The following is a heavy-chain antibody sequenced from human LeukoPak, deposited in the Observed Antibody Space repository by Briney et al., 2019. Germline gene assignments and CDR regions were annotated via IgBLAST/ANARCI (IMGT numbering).Heavy chain of an antibody. V-gene: IGHV3-21*01. J-gene: IGHJ4*02. CDR2: ISSSSSYI. CDR1: GFTFSSYS. CDR3: ARVQGRVIPFGY. D-gene: IGHD2-21*01. Sequence: GGSLRLSCAASGFTFSSYSMNWVRQAPGKGLEWVSSISSSSSYIYYADSVKGRFTISRDNAKNSLYLQMNSLRAEDTAVYYCARVQGRVIPFGYWGQGTLVTVSS.